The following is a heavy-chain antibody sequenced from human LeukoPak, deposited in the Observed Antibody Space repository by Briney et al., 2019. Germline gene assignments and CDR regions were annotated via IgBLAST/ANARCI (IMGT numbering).Heavy chain of an antibody. J-gene: IGHJ4*02. D-gene: IGHD1/OR15-1a*01. CDR2: ISHSGST. V-gene: IGHV4-34*01. CDR3: ARGRNWNTYYFDY. CDR1: GGSFSGYY. Sequence: PSETLSLTCAVYGGSFSGYYWSWIRQPPGKGLEWIGEISHSGSTNYNPSLKSRVTISVDTSKNQFSLKLGSVTAADTAVYYCARGRNWNTYYFDYWGQGTLVTVSS.